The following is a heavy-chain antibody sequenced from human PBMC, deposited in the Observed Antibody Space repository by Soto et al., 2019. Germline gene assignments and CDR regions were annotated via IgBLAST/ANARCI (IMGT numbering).Heavy chain of an antibody. CDR1: GGSISPFY. D-gene: IGHD3-16*01. V-gene: IGHV4-59*01. J-gene: IGHJ4*02. CDR3: ARVGGVAARTFDY. Sequence: SETLSLTCTVSGGSISPFYWSWVRQPPGKGLEWIGYLYYSDNTSYNPSLKSRVTISVDASKNQVSLRLTSVTAADTAVYYCARVGGVAARTFDYWGQVTVVTVSS. CDR2: LYYSDNT.